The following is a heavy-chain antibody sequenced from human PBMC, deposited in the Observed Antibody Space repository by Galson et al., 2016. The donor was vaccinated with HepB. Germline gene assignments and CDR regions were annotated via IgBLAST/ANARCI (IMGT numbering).Heavy chain of an antibody. V-gene: IGHV5-10-1*01. Sequence: SASYTSYSPSFQGHVTISTDKSISTAYLQWSSLKASDTAMYYCARHPCLYNSAWPRWFDPWGQGTLVTVSS. J-gene: IGHJ5*02. CDR2: SASYT. CDR3: ARHPCLYNSAWPRWFDP. D-gene: IGHD6-19*01.